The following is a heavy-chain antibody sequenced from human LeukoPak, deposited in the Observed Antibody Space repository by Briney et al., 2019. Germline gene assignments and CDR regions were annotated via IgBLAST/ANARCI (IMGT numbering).Heavy chain of an antibody. Sequence: GSLRLSCAASGFTFSSYAMSWVRQAPGKGLEWVSAISGSGGSTYYADSVKGRFTISRDNSKNTLYLQMNSLRAEDTAVYYCAKATNYYDSSGYYFDYWGQGTLVTVSS. CDR1: GFTFSSYA. J-gene: IGHJ4*02. CDR2: ISGSGGST. CDR3: AKATNYYDSSGYYFDY. D-gene: IGHD3-22*01. V-gene: IGHV3-23*01.